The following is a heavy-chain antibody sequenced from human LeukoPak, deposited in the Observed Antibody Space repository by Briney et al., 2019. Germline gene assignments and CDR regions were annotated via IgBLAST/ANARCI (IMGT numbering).Heavy chain of an antibody. J-gene: IGHJ4*02. CDR3: AKGTYSSSWYPFDY. D-gene: IGHD6-13*01. V-gene: IGHV3-9*01. Sequence: GGSLRLSCAASGFTFDDYAMHWVRQAPGKGLEWVSGISWNSGSIGYADSVKGRFTISRDNAKNSLYLQMNSLRAEDTALYYCAKGTYSSSWYPFDYWGQGTLVTVSS. CDR1: GFTFDDYA. CDR2: ISWNSGSI.